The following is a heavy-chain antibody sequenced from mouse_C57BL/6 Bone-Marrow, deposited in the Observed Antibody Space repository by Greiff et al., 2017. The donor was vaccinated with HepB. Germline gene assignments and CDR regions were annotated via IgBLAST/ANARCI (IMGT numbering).Heavy chain of an antibody. CDR1: GYSITSGYY. Sequence: ESGPGLVKPSQSLSLTCSVTGYSITSGYYWNWIRQFPGNKLEWMGYISYDGSNNYNPSLKNRISITRDTSKNQFFLKLNSVTTEDTATYYCARGGYGYHYFDYWGQGTTLTVSS. J-gene: IGHJ2*01. D-gene: IGHD2-2*01. V-gene: IGHV3-6*01. CDR2: ISYDGSN. CDR3: ARGGYGYHYFDY.